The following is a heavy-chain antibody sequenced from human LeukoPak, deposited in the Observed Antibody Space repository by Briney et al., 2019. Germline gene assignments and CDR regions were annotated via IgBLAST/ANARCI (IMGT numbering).Heavy chain of an antibody. V-gene: IGHV4-34*01. Sequence: PSETLSLTCAVYGGSFSGYYWSWIRQPPGKGLEWIGEINHSGSTNYNPSLKSRVTISVDTSKNQFSLKLSSVTAADTAVYYCARLPRTYYYGSGSSRPWRGKNYFDYRGQGTLVTVSS. CDR2: INHSGST. D-gene: IGHD3-10*01. CDR3: ARLPRTYYYGSGSSRPWRGKNYFDY. CDR1: GGSFSGYY. J-gene: IGHJ4*02.